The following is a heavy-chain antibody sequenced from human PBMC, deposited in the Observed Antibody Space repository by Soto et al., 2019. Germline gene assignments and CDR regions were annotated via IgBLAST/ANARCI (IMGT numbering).Heavy chain of an antibody. V-gene: IGHV3-30*03. J-gene: IGHJ4*02. CDR3: ASQRGYKVLREGDFDY. CDR1: GFTFSTYG. CDR2: ISYDGSDN. Sequence: PGGSLRLSCAASGFTFSTYGMHWVRQAPGKGLEWLALISYDGSDNSSADSVKGRFTISRDNSRNTLYLQMDSLRTEDTAVYYCASQRGYKVLREGDFDYWGQGTLVTVSS. D-gene: IGHD1-1*01.